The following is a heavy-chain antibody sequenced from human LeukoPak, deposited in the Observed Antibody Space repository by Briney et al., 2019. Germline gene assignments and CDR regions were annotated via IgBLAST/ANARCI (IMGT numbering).Heavy chain of an antibody. CDR1: GGSISSSSYY. CDR3: ARDNYGSGSYFDRYYYYYMDV. J-gene: IGHJ6*03. CDR2: IYYSGST. Sequence: SETLSLTCTVSGGSISSSSYYWGWIRQPPGKGLEWTGSIYYSGSTYYNPSLKSRVTISVDTSKNQFSLKLSSVTAADTAVYYCARDNYGSGSYFDRYYYYYMDVWGKGTTVTVSS. V-gene: IGHV4-39*07. D-gene: IGHD3-10*01.